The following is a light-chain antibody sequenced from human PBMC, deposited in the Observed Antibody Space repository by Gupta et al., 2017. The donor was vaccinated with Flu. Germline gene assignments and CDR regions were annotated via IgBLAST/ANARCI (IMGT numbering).Light chain of an antibody. J-gene: IGLJ3*02. CDR2: GKN. Sequence: GQTVRITCQGDSLRSYYASWYQQKPGQAPVLVIYGKNNRPSGIPDRFSGSSSGNTASLTITGAQAEDEADYYCNSRDSSGNHWVFGGGTKLTVI. V-gene: IGLV3-19*01. CDR1: SLRSYY. CDR3: NSRDSSGNHWV.